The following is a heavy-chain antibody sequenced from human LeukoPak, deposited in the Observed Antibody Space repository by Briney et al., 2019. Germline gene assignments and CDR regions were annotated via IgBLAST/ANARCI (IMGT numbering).Heavy chain of an antibody. CDR2: ISGSGGST. V-gene: IGHV3-23*01. CDR1: GFTFSSYA. D-gene: IGHD3-10*01. J-gene: IGHJ3*02. Sequence: GGSLRLTCAASGFTFSSYAMSWVRQAPGKGLEWVSAISGSGGSTYYADSVKGRFTISRDNSKNTLYLQMNSLRAEDTAVYYCAKGGVLLNAFDIWGQGTMVTVSS. CDR3: AKGGVLLNAFDI.